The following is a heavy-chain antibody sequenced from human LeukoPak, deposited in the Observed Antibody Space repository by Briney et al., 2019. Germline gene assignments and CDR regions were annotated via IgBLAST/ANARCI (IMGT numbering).Heavy chain of an antibody. Sequence: SETLSLTCTVSGGSISSSSYYWGWIRQPPGKGLEWIGSIYYSGSTYYNPSLKSRVTISVDTSKNQFSLKLSSVTAADTAVYFCARLRKFGTYYVYFDYWGQGTLVTVSS. V-gene: IGHV4-39*01. CDR1: GGSISSSSYY. CDR2: IYYSGST. CDR3: ARLRKFGTYYVYFDY. D-gene: IGHD1-26*01. J-gene: IGHJ4*02.